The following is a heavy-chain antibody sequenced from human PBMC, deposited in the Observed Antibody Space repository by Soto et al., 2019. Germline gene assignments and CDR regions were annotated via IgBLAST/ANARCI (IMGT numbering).Heavy chain of an antibody. J-gene: IGHJ6*02. Sequence: GESLKISCKGSGYSFTSYWISWVRQMPGKGLEWMGRIDPSDSYTNYSPSFQGHVTISADKSISTAYLQWSSLKASDTAMYYCARPRGGNMVRGVIAGDGMDVWGQGTTVTVS. CDR2: IDPSDSYT. CDR3: ARPRGGNMVRGVIAGDGMDV. V-gene: IGHV5-10-1*01. CDR1: GYSFTSYW. D-gene: IGHD3-10*01.